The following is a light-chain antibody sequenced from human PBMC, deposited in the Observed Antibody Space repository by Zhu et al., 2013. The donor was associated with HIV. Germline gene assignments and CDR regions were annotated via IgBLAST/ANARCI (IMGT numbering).Light chain of an antibody. V-gene: IGKV1-33*01. CDR2: DAS. Sequence: DIQMTQSPSSLSASIGDRVTITCQASQDIGNYLNWYQQKPGKAPKLLIYDASNLEAGSHPGSVEVGLEHILLSPSTACSLTTLQHYYCQQYDYLPPVTFGQGTRLDIK. CDR3: QQYDYLPPVT. J-gene: IGKJ5*01. CDR1: QDIGNY.